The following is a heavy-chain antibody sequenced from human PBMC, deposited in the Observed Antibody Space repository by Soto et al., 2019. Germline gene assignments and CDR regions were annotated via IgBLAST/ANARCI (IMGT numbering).Heavy chain of an antibody. Sequence: GGSLRLSCAASGFTFSSYGMHWVRQAPGKGLEWVAVIWYDGSNKYYADSVKGRFTISRDNSKNTLYLQMNSLRAEDTAVYYCARVDAAVLTYYYYYGMDVWGQGTTVTVSS. J-gene: IGHJ6*02. CDR3: ARVDAAVLTYYYYYGMDV. D-gene: IGHD2-8*01. V-gene: IGHV3-33*01. CDR2: IWYDGSNK. CDR1: GFTFSSYG.